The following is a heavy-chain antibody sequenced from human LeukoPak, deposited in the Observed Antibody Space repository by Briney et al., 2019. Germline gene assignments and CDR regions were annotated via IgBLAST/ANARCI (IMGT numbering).Heavy chain of an antibody. CDR2: ITWNGGTT. Sequence: GGSLRLSCAASGFTFDDHGMNWVRQAPGKGLEWVSGITWNGGTTGYADSVGGRFTISRDNAKNTLYLQMNSLRAEDTAVYYCARDPVGQYFQHWGQGTLVTVSS. V-gene: IGHV3-20*04. J-gene: IGHJ1*01. D-gene: IGHD2-15*01. CDR1: GFTFDDHG. CDR3: ARDPVGQYFQH.